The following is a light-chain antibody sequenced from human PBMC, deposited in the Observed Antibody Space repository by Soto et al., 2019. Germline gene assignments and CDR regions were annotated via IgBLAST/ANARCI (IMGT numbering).Light chain of an antibody. J-gene: IGLJ3*02. V-gene: IGLV2-14*01. CDR1: SSDVGGYNF. CDR2: EVS. CDR3: SSYTSSSTLVV. Sequence: QSALTQPASVSGSPGQSITISCTGISSDVGGYNFVSWYQQYPGKAPKLMIFEVSNRPSGVSNRFSGSKSGNTASLTISGLQAEDEADYYCSSYTSSSTLVVLGGGTKVTVL.